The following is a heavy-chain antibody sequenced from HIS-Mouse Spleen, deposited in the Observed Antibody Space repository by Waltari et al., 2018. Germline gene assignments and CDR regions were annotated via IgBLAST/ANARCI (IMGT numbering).Heavy chain of an antibody. V-gene: IGHV4-34*01. J-gene: IGHJ4*02. CDR1: GGSFSGYY. D-gene: IGHD6-13*01. CDR3: ARGKGSSSWYYFDY. CDR2: INHSGST. Sequence: QVQLQQWGAGLLKPSETLSLTCAVYGGSFSGYYWSWIRQPPGKGLEWIGEINHSGSTNYNPSLKGRVTISVDTSKNQFSLKLSSVTAADTAVYYCARGKGSSSWYYFDYWGQGTLVTVSS.